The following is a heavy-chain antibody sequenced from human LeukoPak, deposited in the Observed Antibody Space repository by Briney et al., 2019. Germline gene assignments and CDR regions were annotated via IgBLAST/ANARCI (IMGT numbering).Heavy chain of an antibody. CDR2: ISSSSSTI. CDR1: GFTFSSYS. V-gene: IGHV3-48*01. J-gene: IGHJ4*02. D-gene: IGHD2-15*01. CDR3: AKDQGFKVVVEVFDY. Sequence: GGSLRLSCAASGFTFSSYSMNWVRQAPGKGLEWVSYISSSSSTIYYADSVKGRFTISRDNAKNSLYLQMNSLRAEDTAVYYCAKDQGFKVVVEVFDYWGQGTLVTVSS.